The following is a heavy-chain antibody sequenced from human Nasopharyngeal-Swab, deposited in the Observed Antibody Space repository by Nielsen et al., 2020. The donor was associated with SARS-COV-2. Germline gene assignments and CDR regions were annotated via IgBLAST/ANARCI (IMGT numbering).Heavy chain of an antibody. J-gene: IGHJ4*02. V-gene: IGHV1-18*01. D-gene: IGHD3-3*01. CDR1: GYTFTSYG. CDR3: ARESLYYDFWSGYEIPYYFDY. CDR2: ISAYNSNT. Sequence: ASVKVSCKASGYTFTSYGISWVRQAPGQGLEWMGWISAYNSNTNYAQKLQGRVTMTTDTSTSTAYMELRSLRSDDTAVYYCARESLYYDFWSGYEIPYYFDYWGQGTLVTVSS.